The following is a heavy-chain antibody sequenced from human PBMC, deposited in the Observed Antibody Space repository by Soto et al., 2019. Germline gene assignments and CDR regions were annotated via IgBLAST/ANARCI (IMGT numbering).Heavy chain of an antibody. D-gene: IGHD3-16*01. CDR2: INWKSDI. J-gene: IGHJ4*02. V-gene: IGHV3-9*01. Sequence: PGGSLRLSCAVSGFTFDDNAMHWARQAPEKGLEWVSGINWKSDIGYADSVKGRFTISRDNTENSLYLQMKSLRAEDTALYYCAISQDRGGRTTFIYWGQGTQLTVSS. CDR3: AISQDRGGRTTFIY. CDR1: GFTFDDNA.